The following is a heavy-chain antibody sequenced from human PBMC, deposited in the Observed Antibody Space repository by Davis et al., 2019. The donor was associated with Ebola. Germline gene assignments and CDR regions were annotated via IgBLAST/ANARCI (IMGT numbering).Heavy chain of an antibody. J-gene: IGHJ4*02. Sequence: PSETLSLTCTVSGGSISSGDYYWSWIRQPPGKGLEWIGEINHSGSTNYNPSLKSRVTISVDTSKNQFSLKLSSVTAADTAVYYCAGATMIVVAFDYWGQGTLVTVSS. V-gene: IGHV4-39*07. CDR2: INHSGST. CDR1: GGSISSGDYY. D-gene: IGHD3-22*01. CDR3: AGATMIVVAFDY.